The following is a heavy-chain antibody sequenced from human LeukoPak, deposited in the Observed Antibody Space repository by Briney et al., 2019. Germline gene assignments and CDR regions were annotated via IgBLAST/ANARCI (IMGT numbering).Heavy chain of an antibody. D-gene: IGHD3-22*01. CDR1: GGSISSSSYY. Sequence: TSETLSLTCTVSGGSISSSSYYWGWIRQPPGKGLEWIGSIYYSGSTYYNPSLKSRVTISVDTSKNQFSLKLSSVTAADTAVYYCARLYDSSGYYYAVSDYWGRGTLVTVSS. CDR3: ARLYDSSGYYYAVSDY. J-gene: IGHJ4*02. CDR2: IYYSGST. V-gene: IGHV4-39*01.